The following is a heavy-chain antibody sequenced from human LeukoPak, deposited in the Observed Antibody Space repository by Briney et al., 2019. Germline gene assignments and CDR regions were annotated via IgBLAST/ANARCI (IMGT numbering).Heavy chain of an antibody. V-gene: IGHV4-34*01. CDR2: INHSGST. J-gene: IGHJ6*03. D-gene: IGHD6-13*01. Sequence: SETLSLTCAVYGGSFSGYYWSWIRQPPGKGLEWIGEINHSGSTNYNPSLKSRVTISVDTSKNQFSLKLGSVTAADTAVYYCARGRAAGYYYYYYMDVWGKGTTVTVSS. CDR3: ARGRAAGYYYYYYMDV. CDR1: GGSFSGYY.